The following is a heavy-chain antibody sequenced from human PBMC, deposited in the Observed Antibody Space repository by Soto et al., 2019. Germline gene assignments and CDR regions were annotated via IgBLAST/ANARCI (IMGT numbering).Heavy chain of an antibody. J-gene: IGHJ4*02. V-gene: IGHV3-33*01. D-gene: IGHD2-15*01. CDR3: ARDLAGYCSGGSCYLFDY. CDR2: IWYDGSNK. CDR1: GFTFSSYG. Sequence: GGSLRLSCAASGFTFSSYGMHWVRQAPGKGLEWVAVIWYDGSNKYYADSVKGRFTISRDNSKNTLYLQMNSLRAEDTAVYYCARDLAGYCSGGSCYLFDYWGQGTLDTVSS.